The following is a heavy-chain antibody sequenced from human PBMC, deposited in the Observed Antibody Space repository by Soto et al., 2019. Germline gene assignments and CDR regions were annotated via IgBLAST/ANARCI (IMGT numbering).Heavy chain of an antibody. J-gene: IGHJ6*03. Sequence: GGSLRLSCAASGFTFSSYAMSWVRQAPGKGLEWVSAISGSGGSTYYADSVKGRFTISRDNSKNTLYLQMNSLRAEDTAVYYCAREHSIAAAGNYYYYMDVWGKGTTVTVSS. CDR2: ISGSGGST. D-gene: IGHD6-13*01. CDR3: AREHSIAAAGNYYYYMDV. CDR1: GFTFSSYA. V-gene: IGHV3-23*01.